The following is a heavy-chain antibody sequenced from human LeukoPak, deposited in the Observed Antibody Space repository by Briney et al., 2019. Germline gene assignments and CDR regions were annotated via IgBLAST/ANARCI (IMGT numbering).Heavy chain of an antibody. CDR2: IYSGGST. CDR3: TTDITEQLTGDEYFQH. CDR1: GFTVSSNY. D-gene: IGHD6-13*01. Sequence: GGSLRLSCAASGFTVSSNYMSWVRQAPGKGLEWVSVIYSGGSTYYADSVKGRFTISRDNSKNTLYLQMNSLRAEDTAVYYCTTDITEQLTGDEYFQHWGQGTLVTVSS. V-gene: IGHV3-66*01. J-gene: IGHJ1*01.